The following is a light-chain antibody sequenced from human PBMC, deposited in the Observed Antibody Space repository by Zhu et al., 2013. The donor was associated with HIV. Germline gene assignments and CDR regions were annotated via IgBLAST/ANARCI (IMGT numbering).Light chain of an antibody. Sequence: EIVLTQSPGTLSLSPGERATLSCRASQSVSSSYLAWYQQKPGQAPRLLIYGASSRATGIPDRFSGSGSGTDFTLTISSLEPEDFAVYYCQQRSNQLTFGGGTKVE. J-gene: IGKJ4*01. CDR2: GAS. V-gene: IGKV3D-20*02. CDR1: QSVSSSY. CDR3: QQRSNQLT.